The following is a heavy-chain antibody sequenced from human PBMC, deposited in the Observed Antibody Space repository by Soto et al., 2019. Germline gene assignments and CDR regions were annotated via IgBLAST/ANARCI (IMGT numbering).Heavy chain of an antibody. CDR3: ARADTAMVTDY. CDR2: IYHSGST. V-gene: IGHV4-30-2*01. D-gene: IGHD5-18*01. J-gene: IGHJ4*02. Sequence: PSETLSLTCAVSGGSISSGGYSWSWIRQPPGKGLEWIGYIYHSGSTYYNPSLKSRVTISVDRSKNQFSLKLSSVTAADTAVYYCARADTAMVTDYWGQGTLVTVSS. CDR1: GGSISSGGYS.